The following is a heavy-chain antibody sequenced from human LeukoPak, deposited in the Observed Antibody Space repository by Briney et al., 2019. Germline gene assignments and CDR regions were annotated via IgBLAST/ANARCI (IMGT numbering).Heavy chain of an antibody. D-gene: IGHD2/OR15-2a*01. Sequence: GGSLRLSCAASGFSVSDSYMSWVRQAPGKGLEWVSILYSGGDTYYSASVRGRFTISRDNSKNTLYLQMNTLSSADTAVYFCARGENYYFHTDVWGKGATVTVSS. J-gene: IGHJ6*03. CDR3: ARGENYYFHTDV. CDR1: GFSVSDSY. V-gene: IGHV3-66*02. CDR2: LYSGGDT.